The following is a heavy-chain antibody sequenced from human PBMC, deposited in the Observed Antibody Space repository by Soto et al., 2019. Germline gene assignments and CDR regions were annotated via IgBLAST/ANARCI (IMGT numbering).Heavy chain of an antibody. CDR2: ISGSGGST. J-gene: IGHJ4*02. CDR1: GFTFSSYS. Sequence: GGSLILSCAASGFTFSSYSMSRTRQSPGKGLESVSAISGSGGSTYYADSVQGRFTITSDNSKNTLYLQMNSLRAEDPAVYYCTPLYPDYWGQGTRVTVSS. CDR3: TPLYPDY. V-gene: IGHV3-23*01. D-gene: IGHD2-8*01.